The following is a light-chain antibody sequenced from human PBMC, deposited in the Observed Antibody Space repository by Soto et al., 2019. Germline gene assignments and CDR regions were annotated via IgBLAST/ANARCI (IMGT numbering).Light chain of an antibody. CDR2: DAS. CDR3: QRYNSYPLS. CDR1: QSISRS. V-gene: IGKV1-5*01. J-gene: IGKJ4*01. Sequence: DIQMTQSPSTLSASVGDRVTITCRASQSISRSLAWYRQKPGTAPELLIYDASGLKSGVPSRFSGSGSGTEFTLTISSLQPDDFATYYCQRYNSYPLSFGGGTKVDI.